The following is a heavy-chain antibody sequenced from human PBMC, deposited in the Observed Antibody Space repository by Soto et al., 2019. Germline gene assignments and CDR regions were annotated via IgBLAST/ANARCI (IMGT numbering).Heavy chain of an antibody. Sequence: QVQLQQWGAGLLKPSETLSLTCAVYGGSFSGYYWNWIRQPPGKGLEWIGEINHSGSTNYNPSLKSRVTISVDTSKNQFSLKLSSVTAADTAVYYCARGGIAARPFDYWGQGTLVTVSS. CDR1: GGSFSGYY. D-gene: IGHD6-6*01. CDR3: ARGGIAARPFDY. J-gene: IGHJ4*02. CDR2: INHSGST. V-gene: IGHV4-34*01.